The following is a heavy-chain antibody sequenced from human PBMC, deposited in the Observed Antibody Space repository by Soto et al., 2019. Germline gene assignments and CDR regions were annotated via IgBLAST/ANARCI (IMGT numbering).Heavy chain of an antibody. D-gene: IGHD3-16*01. Sequence: ASVKVSCKAFGYTFTSYDISWVSQATGQGLEWMGWMNPNSGNTGYAQKFQGRVTMTRNTSISTAYMELSSLRSEDTAVFYCGRAGESCDYRGNDFDIWGQGTMVTVS. CDR3: GRAGESCDYRGNDFDI. CDR1: GYTFTSYD. V-gene: IGHV1-8*01. CDR2: MNPNSGNT. J-gene: IGHJ3*02.